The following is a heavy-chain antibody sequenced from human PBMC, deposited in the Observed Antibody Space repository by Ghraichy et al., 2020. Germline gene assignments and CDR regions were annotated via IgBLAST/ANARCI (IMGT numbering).Heavy chain of an antibody. Sequence: GESLRLSCAASGFTFSSYWMHWVRQAPGKGLVWVSRINSDGSSTSYADSVKGRFTISRDNAKNTLYLQMNSLRAEDTAVYYCARVGGYCSGGSCYGGSGDLWGRGTLVTVSS. V-gene: IGHV3-74*01. J-gene: IGHJ2*01. CDR2: INSDGSST. CDR3: ARVGGYCSGGSCYGGSGDL. D-gene: IGHD2-15*01. CDR1: GFTFSSYW.